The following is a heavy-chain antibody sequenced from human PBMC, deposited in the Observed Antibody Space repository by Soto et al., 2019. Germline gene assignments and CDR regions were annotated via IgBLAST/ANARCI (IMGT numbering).Heavy chain of an antibody. D-gene: IGHD2-21*02. CDR1: GFTFRNHW. J-gene: IGHJ4*02. CDR2: IKQDGSEQ. CDR3: VRAAVGRSALTETGAY. V-gene: IGHV3-7*04. Sequence: EAQLVESGGGLVQPGGSLRLPCAASGFTFRNHWMGWVRQAPGKGLEWVATIKQDGSEQYYGDSVKGRFTISRDNAKNSLFLQMNSLRVEDTAVYYCVRAAVGRSALTETGAYWGQGTLVTVSS.